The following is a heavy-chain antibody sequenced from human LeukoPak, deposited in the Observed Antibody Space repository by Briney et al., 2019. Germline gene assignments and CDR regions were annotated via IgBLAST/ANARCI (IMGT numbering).Heavy chain of an antibody. D-gene: IGHD2-15*01. J-gene: IGHJ5*02. V-gene: IGHV1-46*01. CDR2: INPSGGST. CDR3: ARDWAVVVVAASNWFDP. Sequence: GASVKVSCKASGYTFTSYYMHWVRQAPGRGLEWMGIINPSGGSTSYAQKFQGRVTMTRDTSTSTVYMELSSLRSEDTAVYYCARDWAVVVVAASNWFDPWGQGTLVTVSS. CDR1: GYTFTSYY.